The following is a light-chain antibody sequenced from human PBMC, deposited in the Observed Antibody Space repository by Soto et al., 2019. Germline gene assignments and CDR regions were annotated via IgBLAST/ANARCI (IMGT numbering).Light chain of an antibody. CDR3: QQYYSTPLT. J-gene: IGKJ4*01. CDR1: QGFLYASTNKNY. V-gene: IGKV4-1*01. CDR2: WAS. Sequence: DIVMTNFQASWPGSLAGRATTTCKSAQGFLYASTNKNYLAWYQQKPGQPPKLLIYWASNRESGVPDRFSGSGSGTDFTLSISSLQAEDVAVYYCQQYYSTPLTFGGGTKVEIK.